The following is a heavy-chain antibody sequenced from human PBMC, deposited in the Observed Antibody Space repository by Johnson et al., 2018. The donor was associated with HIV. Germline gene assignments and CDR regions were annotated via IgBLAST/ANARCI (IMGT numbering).Heavy chain of an antibody. CDR3: AREVAGDYGDSPGAFDI. V-gene: IGHV3-11*01. CDR1: GLTFSDYY. CDR2: ISSSGSTI. Sequence: QVQLVESGGGLVKPGGSLRLSCAASGLTFSDYYMNWIRQAPGKGLDWVSYISSSGSTIYYADSVKGRFTISRDNSKNTLYLQMNSLRAEDTAVYYCAREVAGDYGDSPGAFDIWGQGTRVTVSS. J-gene: IGHJ3*02. D-gene: IGHD4-17*01.